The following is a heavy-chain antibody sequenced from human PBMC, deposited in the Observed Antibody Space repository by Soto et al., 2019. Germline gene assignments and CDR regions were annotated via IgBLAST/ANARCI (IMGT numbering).Heavy chain of an antibody. J-gene: IGHJ6*03. CDR2: ISWNSGSI. CDR3: AKGYSDSLYYYYMDV. CDR1: GFTFDDYA. V-gene: IGHV3-9*01. D-gene: IGHD2-15*01. Sequence: GGSLRLSCAASGFTFDDYAMHWVRQAPGKGLEWVSGISWNSGSIGYADSVKGRFTISRDNAKNSLYLQMNSLRAEDTALYYCAKGYSDSLYYYYMDVWGKGTTVTVSS.